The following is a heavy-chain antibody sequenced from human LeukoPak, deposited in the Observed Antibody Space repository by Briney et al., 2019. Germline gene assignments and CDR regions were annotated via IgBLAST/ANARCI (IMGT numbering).Heavy chain of an antibody. CDR1: GVSISDHY. Sequence: PSETLSLTCTVSGVSISDHYWNWIRQPPGQGLEWIGYISNSGSTSYNPSLKSRVTASEDTSKNLVSLKLRSVTAADTAVYYCARGAFHWGDALDIWGQGTMVTVSS. CDR3: ARGAFHWGDALDI. V-gene: IGHV4-59*11. CDR2: ISNSGST. J-gene: IGHJ3*02. D-gene: IGHD7-27*01.